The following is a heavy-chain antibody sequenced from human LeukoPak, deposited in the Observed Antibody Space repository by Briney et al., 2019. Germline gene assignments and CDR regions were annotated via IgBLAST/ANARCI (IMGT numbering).Heavy chain of an antibody. V-gene: IGHV5-51*01. Sequence: GESLKIPCKVSGYKFTTHWIGWVRQMPGKGLEYMGIIYPDDSETRYSPAFEGQVTISADKSTSTAYLQWSSLNASDTAMYYCARTNTGGGYFYYGMDVWGQGTTVTVS. D-gene: IGHD6-13*01. J-gene: IGHJ6*02. CDR2: IYPDDSET. CDR1: GYKFTTHW. CDR3: ARTNTGGGYFYYGMDV.